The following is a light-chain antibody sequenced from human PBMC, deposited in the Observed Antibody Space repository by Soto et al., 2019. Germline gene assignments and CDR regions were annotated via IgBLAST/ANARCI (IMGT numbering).Light chain of an antibody. CDR1: SGHSYYA. Sequence: QPVLTQSPSASASLGASVKLTCTLSSGHSYYAIAWHQQQPEKGPRYLMKVNSGGSHIKGDGIPDRFSGSSSGAERYLFISSLQSEDEADYYCQTWGTGSAFVVFGGGTQLTVL. V-gene: IGLV4-69*01. CDR3: QTWGTGSAFVV. CDR2: VNSGGSH. J-gene: IGLJ7*01.